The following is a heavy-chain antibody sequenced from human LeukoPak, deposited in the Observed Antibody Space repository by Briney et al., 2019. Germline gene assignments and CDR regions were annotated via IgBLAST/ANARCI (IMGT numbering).Heavy chain of an antibody. Sequence: SVKVSCKASGGTFSSYVISWVRQAPGQGLEWMGGIIPIFGTANYAQKFQGRVTITADESTSTAYMELSSLRSEDTAVYYCARDGPTQIAAAGKYYFDYWGQGTLVTVSS. V-gene: IGHV1-69*13. J-gene: IGHJ4*02. CDR3: ARDGPTQIAAAGKYYFDY. CDR1: GGTFSSYV. CDR2: IIPIFGTA. D-gene: IGHD6-13*01.